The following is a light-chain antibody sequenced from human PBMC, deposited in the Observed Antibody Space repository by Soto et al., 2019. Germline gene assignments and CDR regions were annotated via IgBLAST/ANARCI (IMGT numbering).Light chain of an antibody. V-gene: IGKV1-5*03. Sequence: DIQMTPSPSTLSASVVDRVTITCRASQSISSWLAWYQQKPGKAPKLLIYKASSLESGVPSRFSGSGSGTEFTLTISSLQPEDFATYYCLQDYNYPRAFGQGTKVDIK. CDR3: LQDYNYPRA. CDR2: KAS. J-gene: IGKJ1*01. CDR1: QSISSW.